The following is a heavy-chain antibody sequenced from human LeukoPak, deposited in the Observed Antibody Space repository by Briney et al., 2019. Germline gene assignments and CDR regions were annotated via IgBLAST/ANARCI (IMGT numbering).Heavy chain of an antibody. J-gene: IGHJ4*02. Sequence: GGSLRLSCAASGFTFSSYWMHWVRQAPGEGLVWVSRINSDGSSTSYADSVKGRFTISRDNAKNTLYLQMNSLRAEDTAVYYCAKGLPFDYWGQGTLVTVSS. CDR3: AKGLPFDY. CDR2: INSDGSST. CDR1: GFTFSSYW. V-gene: IGHV3-74*01.